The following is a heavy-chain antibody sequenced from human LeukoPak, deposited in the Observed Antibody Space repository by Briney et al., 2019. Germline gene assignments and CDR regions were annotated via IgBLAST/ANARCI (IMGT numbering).Heavy chain of an antibody. Sequence: GESLKISCKGSGYSFATYWIGWVRQMPGKGLEWMGIIYPGDSDTRYSPSFQGQVTISADKSISTAYPQWSSLKASDTAMYYCARRRDNDYGDYWGQGTLVTVSS. CDR3: ARRRDNDYGDY. V-gene: IGHV5-51*01. J-gene: IGHJ4*02. CDR2: IYPGDSDT. CDR1: GYSFATYW. D-gene: IGHD5-24*01.